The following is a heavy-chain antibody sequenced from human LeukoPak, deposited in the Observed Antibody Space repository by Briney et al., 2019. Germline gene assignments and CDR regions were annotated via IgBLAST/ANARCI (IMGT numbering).Heavy chain of an antibody. Sequence: GGSLRLSCAASRFILSNAYIMWVRQAPGKGLEWVGRIKSKTDGGTTDYAAPVKDRFTISRDDSKNTLYLQMRSLKTEDTAVYYCTSEEDDYRGRTGYWGQGTLVTVSS. CDR3: TSEEDDYRGRTGY. CDR2: IKSKTDGGTT. D-gene: IGHD4-23*01. CDR1: RFILSNAY. J-gene: IGHJ4*02. V-gene: IGHV3-15*01.